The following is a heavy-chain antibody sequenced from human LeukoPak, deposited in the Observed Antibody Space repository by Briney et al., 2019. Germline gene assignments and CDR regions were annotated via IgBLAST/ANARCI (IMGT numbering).Heavy chain of an antibody. Sequence: GGSLRLSCAASGFTFSSYSMNWVRQAPGKGLEWVSSISSSSSNIYYADSVKGRFTISRDNAKNSLYLQMNSLRAEDTAVYYCARVLADYYGSGSVWYFDLWGRGTLVTVSS. J-gene: IGHJ2*01. D-gene: IGHD3-10*01. CDR1: GFTFSSYS. CDR3: ARVLADYYGSGSVWYFDL. CDR2: ISSSSSNI. V-gene: IGHV3-21*01.